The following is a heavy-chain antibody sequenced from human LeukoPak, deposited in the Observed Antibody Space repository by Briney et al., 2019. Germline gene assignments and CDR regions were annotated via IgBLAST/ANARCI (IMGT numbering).Heavy chain of an antibody. CDR1: GFTVSSDY. CDR3: ARRRGYCSSTSCYPYYFDY. D-gene: IGHD2-2*01. J-gene: IGHJ4*02. V-gene: IGHV3-66*04. CDR2: IYSGGST. Sequence: PGGSLRLSCAASGFTVSSDYMSWVRQAPGKGLEWVSVIYSGGSTYYADSAKGRFTISRDNSKNTLYLQMNSLRAEDTAVYYCARRRGYCSSTSCYPYYFDYWGQGTLVTVSS.